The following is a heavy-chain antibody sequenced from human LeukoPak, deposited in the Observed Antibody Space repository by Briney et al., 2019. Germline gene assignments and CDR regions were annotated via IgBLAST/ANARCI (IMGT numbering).Heavy chain of an antibody. CDR1: GGPISSYY. V-gene: IGHV4-4*07. Sequence: KPSETLSLTCTVSGGPISSYYWSWIRQPAGKGLEWIGRIYTSGSTNYNPSLKSRVTMSVDTSKNQFSLKLSSVTAADTAVYYCATLGYCSSTSCYSADYWGQGTLVTVSS. CDR2: IYTSGST. CDR3: ATLGYCSSTSCYSADY. J-gene: IGHJ4*02. D-gene: IGHD2-2*03.